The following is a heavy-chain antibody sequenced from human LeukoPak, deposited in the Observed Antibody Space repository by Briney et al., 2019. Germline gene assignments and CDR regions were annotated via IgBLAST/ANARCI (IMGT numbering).Heavy chain of an antibody. CDR3: TRGPGGFGVAPFDP. J-gene: IGHJ5*02. CDR1: GFTFGDYA. CDR2: IRSKAYGGTT. D-gene: IGHD3-10*01. Sequence: GGSLRLSCTASGFTFGDYAMSWFRQAPGKGLEWVGFIRSKAYGGTTEYAASVKGGFTISRDDSKSIAYLQMNSLKTEDTAVYYCTRGPGGFGVAPFDPWGQGTLVTVSS. V-gene: IGHV3-49*03.